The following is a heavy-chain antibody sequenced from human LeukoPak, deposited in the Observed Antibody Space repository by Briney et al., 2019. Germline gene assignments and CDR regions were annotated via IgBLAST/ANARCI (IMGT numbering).Heavy chain of an antibody. J-gene: IGHJ6*04. CDR2: IIPIFGTA. D-gene: IGHD1-1*01. Sequence: SVKVSCKASGGTFSSYAISWVRQAPGQGLEWMGGIIPIFGTASYAQKFQGRATITADESTSTAYMELSSLRSEDTAVYYCAIFHNWNDPRSYYYYGMDVWGKGTTVTVSS. CDR3: AIFHNWNDPRSYYYYGMDV. CDR1: GGTFSSYA. V-gene: IGHV1-69*13.